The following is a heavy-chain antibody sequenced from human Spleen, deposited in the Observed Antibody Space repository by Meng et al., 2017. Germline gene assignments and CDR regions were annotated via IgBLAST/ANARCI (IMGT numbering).Heavy chain of an antibody. CDR2: ISSDGSDR. CDR3: ARLLRTGCSGGGCYSTSGLDV. CDR1: GFTFSSYT. J-gene: IGHJ6*02. Sequence: GGSLRLSCAASGFTFSSYTMHWVRQAPGKGLEWVTLISSDGSDRYHADPVKGRFTVSRDNSENTLYLQMNSLRAEDTAVYYCARLLRTGCSGGGCYSTSGLDVWGQGTTVTVSS. D-gene: IGHD2-15*01. V-gene: IGHV3-30*04.